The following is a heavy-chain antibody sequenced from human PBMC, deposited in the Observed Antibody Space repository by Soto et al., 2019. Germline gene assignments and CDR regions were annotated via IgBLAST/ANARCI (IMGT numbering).Heavy chain of an antibody. CDR3: ARLDYDFDY. CDR1: GFTFSSYT. CDR2: ITGTSSPI. J-gene: IGHJ4*02. V-gene: IGHV3-48*01. D-gene: IGHD3-16*01. Sequence: EVRLEESGGGLVQPGGSLRLSCAASGFTFSSYTMNWFRQAPGKGLEWVSYITGTSSPIYYADSVKGRFTISRDNAKNLLYLQMNSLRAEDTAVYYCARLDYDFDYWGQGTLVTVSS.